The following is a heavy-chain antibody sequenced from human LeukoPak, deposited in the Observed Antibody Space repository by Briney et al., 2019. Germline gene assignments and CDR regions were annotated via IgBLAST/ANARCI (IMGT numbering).Heavy chain of an antibody. CDR2: INPSGGST. CDR3: ASWTVVKNAFDI. J-gene: IGHJ3*02. CDR1: GYTFTSYY. V-gene: IGHV1-46*01. D-gene: IGHD4-23*01. Sequence: GASVKVSCKASGYTFTSYYMHWVRQAPGQGLEWMGIINPSGGSTSYAQKFQGRVTMTRDMSTSTVYMELSSLRSEDTAVYYRASWTVVKNAFDIWGQGTMVTVSS.